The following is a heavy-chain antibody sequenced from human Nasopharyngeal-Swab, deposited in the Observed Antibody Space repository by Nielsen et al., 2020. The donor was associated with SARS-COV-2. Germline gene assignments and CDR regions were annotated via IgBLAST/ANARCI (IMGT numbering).Heavy chain of an antibody. J-gene: IGHJ6*02. V-gene: IGHV5-51*01. CDR3: VRPEGVATSFKYYFQYGMDV. D-gene: IGHD5-12*01. Sequence: GESLKISCTGSGYSFTSYWIAWVRQMPGKGLEWMGIIYPRDPDTRYSPSFQGQVTISADKSISTTYLQWSSLKASDTAMYYCVRPEGVATSFKYYFQYGMDVWGQGTMVTVPS. CDR1: GYSFTSYW. CDR2: IYPRDPDT.